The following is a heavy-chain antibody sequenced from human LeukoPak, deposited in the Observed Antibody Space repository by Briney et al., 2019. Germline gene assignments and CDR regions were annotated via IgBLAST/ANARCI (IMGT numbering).Heavy chain of an antibody. J-gene: IGHJ4*02. CDR1: GFTFSSYA. D-gene: IGHD3-10*01. V-gene: IGHV3-23*01. CDR3: AKVGRHYYGSGSQFDY. Sequence: GGSLRLSCAASGFTFSSYAMSWVRQAPGKGLEWVSVISGSGGSTYYADSVKGRFTISRDNSKNTLYLQMNSLRAEDTAVYYCAKVGRHYYGSGSQFDYWGQGTLVTVSS. CDR2: ISGSGGST.